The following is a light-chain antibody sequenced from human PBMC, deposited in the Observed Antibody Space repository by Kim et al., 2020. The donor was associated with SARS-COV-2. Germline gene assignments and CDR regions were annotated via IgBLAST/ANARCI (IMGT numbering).Light chain of an antibody. CDR2: EDN. Sequence: NFTLTQPHSVSESPEKTVTISCTRSSGSIASNYVQWYQQRPGSAPTTVIYEDNQRPSGVPDRFSGSIDSSSNSASLIISGLKTEDEADYYCQSYDKSNYIFGTGTKVTVL. J-gene: IGLJ1*01. V-gene: IGLV6-57*04. CDR3: QSYDKSNYI. CDR1: SGSIASNY.